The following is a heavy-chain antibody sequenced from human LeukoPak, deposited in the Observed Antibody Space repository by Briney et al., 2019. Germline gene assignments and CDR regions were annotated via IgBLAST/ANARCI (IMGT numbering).Heavy chain of an antibody. CDR2: ISYNGNT. CDR3: ARVDLNMVRGVQD. D-gene: IGHD3-10*01. J-gene: IGHJ4*02. CDR1: GGNISSGGYY. Sequence: PSETLSLTCTVSGGNISSGGYYWSWIRQHPGKGLEWIGYISYNGNTYYNPSLKTRLTISVDTSQNQFCLNVSSVTAADTAVYYRARVDLNMVRGVQDWGQGTLVTVSS. V-gene: IGHV4-31*03.